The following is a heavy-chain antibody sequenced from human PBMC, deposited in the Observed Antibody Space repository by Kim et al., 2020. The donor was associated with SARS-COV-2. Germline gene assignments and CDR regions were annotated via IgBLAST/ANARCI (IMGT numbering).Heavy chain of an antibody. D-gene: IGHD1-26*01. CDR3: ARGYSGGYLDY. V-gene: IGHV1-3*01. CDR2: T. J-gene: IGHJ4*02. Sequence: TKDSQRFQGTVTITRDTSASTAYMELRSLRSEDTAVYYCARGYSGGYLDYWGQGTLVTVSS.